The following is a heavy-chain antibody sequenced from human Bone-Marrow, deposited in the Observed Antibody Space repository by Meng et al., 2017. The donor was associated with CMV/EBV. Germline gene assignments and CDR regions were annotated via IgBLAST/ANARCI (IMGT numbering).Heavy chain of an antibody. CDR3: ARDHPSTSSAFDY. Sequence: SGGSISSNNYFWGWIRQPPGKGLGWIGSVPYSGSTYYNPSLKSRVTISVDTSKNQFSLRLSSVTAADTAVYYCARDHPSTSSAFDYWGQGTLVTVSS. CDR2: VPYSGST. D-gene: IGHD2-2*01. V-gene: IGHV4-39*07. J-gene: IGHJ4*02. CDR1: GGSISSNNYF.